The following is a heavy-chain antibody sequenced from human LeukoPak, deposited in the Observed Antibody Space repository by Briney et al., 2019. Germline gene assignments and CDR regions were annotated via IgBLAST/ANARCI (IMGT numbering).Heavy chain of an antibody. CDR3: ASHYYDSSGYLLPSDFDY. CDR2: IYYSGST. Sequence: SETLSLTCTVPGGPISSSSYYWGWIRQPPGKGLEWIGSIYYSGSTYYNPSLKSRVTISVDTSKNKFSLKLSSVTAADTAVYYCASHYYDSSGYLLPSDFDYWGQGTLVTVSS. V-gene: IGHV4-39*07. J-gene: IGHJ4*02. D-gene: IGHD3-22*01. CDR1: GGPISSSSYY.